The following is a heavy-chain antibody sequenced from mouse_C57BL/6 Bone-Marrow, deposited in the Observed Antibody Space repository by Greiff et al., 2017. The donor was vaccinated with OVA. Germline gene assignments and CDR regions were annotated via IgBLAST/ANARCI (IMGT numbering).Heavy chain of an antibody. Sequence: QVQLQQPGTELVKPGASVKLSCKASGYTFTSYWLPWVQQRPGQGLEWIGNINHSHGGTNYNEKFKSKATLTVDKSSSTAYMQLSSLTSEDSAGDYCAREGNYPFADWGQGTLVTVSA. D-gene: IGHD1-1*02. CDR3: AREGNYPFAD. CDR2: INHSHGGT. J-gene: IGHJ3*01. V-gene: IGHV1-53*01. CDR1: GYTFTSYW.